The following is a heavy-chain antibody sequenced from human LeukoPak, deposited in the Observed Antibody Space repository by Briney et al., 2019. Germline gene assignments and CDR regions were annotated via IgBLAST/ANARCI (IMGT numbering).Heavy chain of an antibody. CDR1: GGSISSSSYY. CDR2: IYYSGST. V-gene: IGHV4-39*07. J-gene: IGHJ4*02. CDR3: ARRTQKITIFGVVTSPFDY. Sequence: SETLSLTCTVSGGSISSSSYYWGWIRQPPGKGLEWIGSIYYSGSTYYNPSLKSRVTISVDTSKNQFSLKLSSVTAADTAVYYCARRTQKITIFGVVTSPFDYWGQGTLVTVSS. D-gene: IGHD3-3*01.